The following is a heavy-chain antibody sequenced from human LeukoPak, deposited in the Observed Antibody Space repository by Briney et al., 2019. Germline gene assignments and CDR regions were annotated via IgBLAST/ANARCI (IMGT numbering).Heavy chain of an antibody. Sequence: GGSLRLSCAASGFTFRSYWMSWVRQAPGKGLEWVANIKQDGSEKYYVDSVKGRFTISRDNAKNSLYLQMNSLRAEDTAVYYCARVVLYEFDYWGQGTLVTVSS. J-gene: IGHJ4*02. CDR3: ARVVLYEFDY. V-gene: IGHV3-7*01. D-gene: IGHD2-8*01. CDR2: IKQDGSEK. CDR1: GFTFRSYW.